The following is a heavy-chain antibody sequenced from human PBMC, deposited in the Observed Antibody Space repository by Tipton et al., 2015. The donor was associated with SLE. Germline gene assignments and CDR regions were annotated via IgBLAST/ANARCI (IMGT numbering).Heavy chain of an antibody. D-gene: IGHD5-12*01. V-gene: IGHV4-59*12. CDR2: IFYSGST. CDR3: ARGRRGYTAYVVPDY. CDR1: GGFISDFY. Sequence: TLSLTCTVSGGFISDFYWTWIRQSSGNSLEWIGHIFYSGSTYYNPSLKSRVSISVDTSKNQFSLKLSSLTAADTAVYYCARGRRGYTAYVVPDYWGQGTQVTVSS. J-gene: IGHJ4*02.